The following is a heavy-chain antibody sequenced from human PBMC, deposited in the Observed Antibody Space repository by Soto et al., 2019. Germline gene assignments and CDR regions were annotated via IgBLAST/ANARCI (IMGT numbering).Heavy chain of an antibody. D-gene: IGHD3-16*01. Sequence: SLTCTVSGASISSYYWNWIRQPPGKGLEWIGYIYYSGTTNYNPSLKSRVTISVDTSKNQFSLKLSSVTAADTAVYYCARWGAGLDYWGQGTLVTVSS. CDR2: IYYSGTT. V-gene: IGHV4-59*08. CDR1: GASISSYY. J-gene: IGHJ4*02. CDR3: ARWGAGLDY.